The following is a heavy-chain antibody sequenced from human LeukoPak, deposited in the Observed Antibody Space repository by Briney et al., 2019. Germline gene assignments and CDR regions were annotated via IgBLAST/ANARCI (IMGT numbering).Heavy chain of an antibody. J-gene: IGHJ4*02. D-gene: IGHD3-22*01. CDR2: IIPIFGSA. CDR3: ARDAYYYDSSGYYTGLPSDY. V-gene: IGHV1-69*05. Sequence: SVKVSCKASGGTFSSYAISWVRQAPGQGLEWMGGIIPIFGSANYAQKFQGRVTITTDESTSTAYMELSSLRSEDTAVYYCARDAYYYDSSGYYTGLPSDYWGQGTLVTVSS. CDR1: GGTFSSYA.